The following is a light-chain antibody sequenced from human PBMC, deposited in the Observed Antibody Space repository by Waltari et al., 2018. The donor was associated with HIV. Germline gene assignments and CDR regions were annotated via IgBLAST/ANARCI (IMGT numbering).Light chain of an antibody. Sequence: DIVMTQSPDYLAVSLGERATIDCKSSQTIFYNSNKRNYLAWYQQKPGQPPKLLIYWASTRESGVPDRFSGSGSGTYFTLTISSLQAEDVAVYYCQQYYTTPVTFGQGTKLEIK. CDR2: WAS. CDR3: QQYYTTPVT. CDR1: QTIFYNSNKRNY. V-gene: IGKV4-1*01. J-gene: IGKJ2*01.